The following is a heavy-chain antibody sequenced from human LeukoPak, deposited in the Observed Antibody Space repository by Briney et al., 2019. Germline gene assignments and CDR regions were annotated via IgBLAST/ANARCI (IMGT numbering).Heavy chain of an antibody. J-gene: IGHJ4*02. CDR2: ISWNSGSI. Sequence: PGGSLRLSCAASGFTFDDYAMHWVRQAPGKGLEWVSGISWNSGSIGYADSVKGRFTISRDNAKNSLYLQMNSLRAEDTALYYCARGHSSGWYGFDYWGQGTLVTVSS. CDR1: GFTFDDYA. D-gene: IGHD6-19*01. CDR3: ARGHSSGWYGFDY. V-gene: IGHV3-9*01.